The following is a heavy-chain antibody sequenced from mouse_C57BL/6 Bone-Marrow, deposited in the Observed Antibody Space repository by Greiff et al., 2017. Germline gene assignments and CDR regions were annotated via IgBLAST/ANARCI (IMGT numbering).Heavy chain of an antibody. CDR1: GYSITSGYY. CDR3: ARVVTTVVAMYFDV. CDR2: ISYDGST. J-gene: IGHJ1*03. Sequence: EVQLQESGPGLVKPSQSLSLTCSVTGYSITSGYYWNWNRQLPGNKLVWMGYISYDGSTNYNPSLKNRTSITRDTSKNQFFLKLNSVTTEDTATYYCARVVTTVVAMYFDVWGTGTSVTVSS. D-gene: IGHD1-1*01. V-gene: IGHV3-6*01.